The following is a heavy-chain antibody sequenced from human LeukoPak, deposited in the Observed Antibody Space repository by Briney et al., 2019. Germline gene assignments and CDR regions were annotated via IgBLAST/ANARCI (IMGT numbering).Heavy chain of an antibody. CDR2: VSYDGKYE. J-gene: IGHJ6*02. V-gene: IGHV3-30*18. D-gene: IGHD1-14*01. CDR1: GFTVSSNY. Sequence: GGSLRLPCAASGFTVSSNYMSWVRQAPGKGPEWVATVSYDGKYEFYSDSAKGRFSISRNDSDSTVHLQMHSLRPEDSAVYYCAKVRGPLYYYAVDAWGQGTKVTVSS. CDR3: AKVRGPLYYYAVDA.